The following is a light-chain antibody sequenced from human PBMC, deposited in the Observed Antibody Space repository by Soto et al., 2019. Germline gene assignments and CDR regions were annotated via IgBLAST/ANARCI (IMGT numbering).Light chain of an antibody. V-gene: IGLV2-14*01. Sequence: QSVLTQPASVSGSPGQSITISCTGTGSDVIDYSYVSWYQQHPGKAPKLMIFEVSNRLSGVSNRFSGSKSGNTASLTISGLQSEDEADYYCTSYTPTGALVFGSGTKLTVL. CDR2: EVS. J-gene: IGLJ6*01. CDR3: TSYTPTGALV. CDR1: GSDVIDYSY.